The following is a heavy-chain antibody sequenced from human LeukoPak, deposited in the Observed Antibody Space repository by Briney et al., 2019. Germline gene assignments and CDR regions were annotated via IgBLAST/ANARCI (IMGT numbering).Heavy chain of an antibody. J-gene: IGHJ3*02. CDR1: GFTFSSYG. Sequence: PGGSLRLSCAASGFTFSSYGMHWVRQAPGKGLEWVAFIRYDGSNKYYADSVRGRFTISRDNSKNTLYLQMNSLRAEDTAVYYCAKDGFMEGDVPDAFDIWGQGTMVTVSS. V-gene: IGHV3-30*02. CDR2: IRYDGSNK. CDR3: AKDGFMEGDVPDAFDI. D-gene: IGHD2-21*02.